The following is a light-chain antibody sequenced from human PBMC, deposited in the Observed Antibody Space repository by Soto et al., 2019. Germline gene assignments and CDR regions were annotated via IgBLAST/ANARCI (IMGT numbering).Light chain of an antibody. CDR3: QKDNSAPLT. J-gene: IGKJ4*01. CDR1: QGIDTY. V-gene: IGKV1-27*01. Sequence: DIQMTQSPSSLSASKGDIVTITCRASQGIDTYLAWYQQKPGQAPKLLIYGASTLQSGVPSRFSGRGSGRDFTLSINGLQPEDVAIYFCQKDNSAPLTFGGGTTVEI. CDR2: GAS.